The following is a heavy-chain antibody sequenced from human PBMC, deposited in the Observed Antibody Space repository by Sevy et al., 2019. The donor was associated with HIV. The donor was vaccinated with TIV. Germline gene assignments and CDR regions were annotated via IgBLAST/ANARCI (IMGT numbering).Heavy chain of an antibody. CDR1: GYTFTSYD. D-gene: IGHD3-10*01. V-gene: IGHV1-8*03. CDR3: ARSRRWGIYYYGSGSSQRDAFDI. Sequence: ASVKVSCKASGYTFTSYDINWVRQATGQGLEWMGWMNHNSGNTGYAQKFQGRVTITRNTSISTAYMELSSLRSEDTAVYYCARSRRWGIYYYGSGSSQRDAFDIWGQGTMVTVSS. CDR2: MNHNSGNT. J-gene: IGHJ3*02.